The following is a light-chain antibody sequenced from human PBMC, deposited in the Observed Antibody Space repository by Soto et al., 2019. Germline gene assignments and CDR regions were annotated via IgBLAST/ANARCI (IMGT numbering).Light chain of an antibody. J-gene: IGKJ2*01. CDR3: HHYGGSQYT. CDR1: QTVGSSF. Sequence: EIVLTQSPGTLSLSPGDGATLSCRASQTVGSSFLGWYQQKPGQAPRLIMYCASNRATGIPDRFTGRGSGTDFTLTISRLDPEDFAVYYCHHYGGSQYTFGQGTKLEI. V-gene: IGKV3-20*01. CDR2: CAS.